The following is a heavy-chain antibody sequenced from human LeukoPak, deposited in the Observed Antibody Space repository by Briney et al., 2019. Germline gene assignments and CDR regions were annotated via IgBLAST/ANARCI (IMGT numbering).Heavy chain of an antibody. J-gene: IGHJ3*02. V-gene: IGHV1-18*01. Sequence: SVKVSCKAFGYTFTSSGISWVRQAPGQGVEWMGWISAYNGNTNYAQKLQGRVTMTTATSTSTAYMELRSLRSDDTAVYYCARAKPDYDAIDMGGQGTMVTVSS. CDR3: ARAKPDYDAIDM. CDR1: GYTFTSSG. D-gene: IGHD3-16*01. CDR2: ISAYNGNT.